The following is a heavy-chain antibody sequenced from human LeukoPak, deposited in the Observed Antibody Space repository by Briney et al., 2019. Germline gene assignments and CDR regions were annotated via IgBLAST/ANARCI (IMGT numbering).Heavy chain of an antibody. CDR1: GGSISSYY. J-gene: IGHJ5*02. CDR3: ARARQREIIATVTTPNWFDP. CDR2: IYYSGST. D-gene: IGHD4-17*01. V-gene: IGHV4-39*01. Sequence: PSETLSLTCTVSGGSISSYYWGWIRQPPGKGLEWIGSIYYSGSTYYNPSLKSRVTISVDTSKNQFSLKLSSVTAADTAVYYCARARQREIIATVTTPNWFDPWGQGTLVTVSS.